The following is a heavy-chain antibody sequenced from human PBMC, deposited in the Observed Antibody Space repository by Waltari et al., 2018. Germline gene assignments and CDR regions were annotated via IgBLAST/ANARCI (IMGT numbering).Heavy chain of an antibody. Sequence: QVQLQESGPGLVKPSETLSLTCAVSGYSISSGYYWGWIRQPPGKGLEWIGSIYHSGSTYYTPSLKSRVTISVDTSKNQFSLKLSSVTAADTAVYYCARVGLIGHNWFDPWGQGTLVTVSS. D-gene: IGHD1-26*01. CDR3: ARVGLIGHNWFDP. J-gene: IGHJ5*02. CDR2: IYHSGST. CDR1: GYSISSGYY. V-gene: IGHV4-38-2*01.